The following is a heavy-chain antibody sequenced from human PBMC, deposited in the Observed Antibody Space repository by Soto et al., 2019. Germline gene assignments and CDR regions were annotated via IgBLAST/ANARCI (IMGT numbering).Heavy chain of an antibody. Sequence: PSETLSLTCAVYGGSFSGYYWSWIRQPPGKGLEWIGEINHSGSINYNPSLKSRVTISVDTSKNQFSLKLTSVTAADTAVYFCARAPQIVAMGRPFDYWGQGTLVTVSS. V-gene: IGHV4-34*01. J-gene: IGHJ4*02. CDR1: GGSFSGYY. D-gene: IGHD5-12*01. CDR3: ARAPQIVAMGRPFDY. CDR2: INHSGSI.